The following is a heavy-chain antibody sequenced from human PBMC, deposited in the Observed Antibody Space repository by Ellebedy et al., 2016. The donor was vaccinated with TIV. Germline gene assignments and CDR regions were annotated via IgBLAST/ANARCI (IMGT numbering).Heavy chain of an antibody. CDR2: INPSGGST. D-gene: IGHD2-2*01. V-gene: IGHV1-46*01. CDR1: GYTFTSYY. J-gene: IGHJ2*01. CDR3: TTVPAALGPYWYFDR. Sequence: ASVKVSCXASGYTFTSYYMHWVRQAPGQGLEWMGIINPSGGSTSYAQKFQGRVTMTRDTSTSTVYMELSSLRSEDTAVYYCTTVPAALGPYWYFDRWGRGTLVTVSS.